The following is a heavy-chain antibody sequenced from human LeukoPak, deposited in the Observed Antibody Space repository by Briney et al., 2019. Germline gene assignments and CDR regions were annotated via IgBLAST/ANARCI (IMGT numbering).Heavy chain of an antibody. J-gene: IGHJ4*02. CDR3: ARQSTPHGNFDY. CDR2: LGTAGDT. Sequence: PGGSLRPSCATSGFTLTNYAMHWVRQPAGEGLEWVSALGTAGDTFYPGSVKGRFSISRDNAKKSLFLQMNSLRVEDTAIYYCARQSTPHGNFDYWGQGTLVTVSS. CDR1: GFTLTNYA. D-gene: IGHD5-24*01. V-gene: IGHV3-13*01.